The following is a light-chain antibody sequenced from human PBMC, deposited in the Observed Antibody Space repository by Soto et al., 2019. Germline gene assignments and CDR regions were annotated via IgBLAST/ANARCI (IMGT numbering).Light chain of an antibody. CDR1: RSDVGGYNH. CDR3: SSYTSSSTYV. J-gene: IGLJ1*01. CDR2: DVT. V-gene: IGLV2-14*01. Sequence: QSVLTQPASVSGSPGQSITISCTGTRSDVGGYNHVYWHQQHPGKAPKLMIYDVTNRPSGVSDRFSGSKSGNTASLTISGLQAEDEADYSCSSYTSSSTYVFGAGTKVTVL.